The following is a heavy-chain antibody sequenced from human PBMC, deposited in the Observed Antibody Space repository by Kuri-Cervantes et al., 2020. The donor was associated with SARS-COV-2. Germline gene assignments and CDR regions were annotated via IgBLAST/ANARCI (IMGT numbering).Heavy chain of an antibody. CDR3: ATEVGDY. Sequence: ASVKVSCKTSGYTFTSYDITWVRQATGQGLEWMGWMNPNSGYTGYAQKFQGRVTLTRNTSISTAYRELNSLTSEDTAVYYGATEVGDYWGQGTLVTVSS. V-gene: IGHV1-8*03. CDR1: GYTFTSYD. J-gene: IGHJ4*02. CDR2: MNPNSGYT. D-gene: IGHD1-26*01.